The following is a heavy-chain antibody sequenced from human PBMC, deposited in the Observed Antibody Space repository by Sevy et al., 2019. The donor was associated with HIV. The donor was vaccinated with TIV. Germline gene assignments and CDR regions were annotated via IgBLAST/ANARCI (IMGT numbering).Heavy chain of an antibody. CDR3: AITLH. V-gene: IGHV3-30*03. CDR2: ISNDGSHK. J-gene: IGHJ3*01. CDR1: GFTFSSFG. Sequence: GGSLRLSCAASGFTFSSFGMHWVRQAPGKGLEWVAHISNDGSHKYYADSVKGRFTISRDNSKNTLYLQMDSLRAEDTAVYYCAITLHWGQGTMVTVSS.